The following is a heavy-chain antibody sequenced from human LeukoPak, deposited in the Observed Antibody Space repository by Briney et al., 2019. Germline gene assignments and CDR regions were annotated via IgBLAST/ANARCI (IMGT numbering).Heavy chain of an antibody. CDR3: ARDIVVVTAIPLDY. Sequence: GASVKVSCKASGSTFSSYAISWVRQAPGQGLEWMGGIIPIFGTANYAQKFQGRVTITADESTSTAYMELSSLRSDDTAVYYCARDIVVVTAIPLDYWGQGTLVTVSS. CDR2: IIPIFGTA. D-gene: IGHD2-21*02. J-gene: IGHJ4*02. CDR1: GSTFSSYA. V-gene: IGHV1-69*01.